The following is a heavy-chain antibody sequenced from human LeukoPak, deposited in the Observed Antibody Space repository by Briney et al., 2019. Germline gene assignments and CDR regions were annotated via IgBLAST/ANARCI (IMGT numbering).Heavy chain of an antibody. V-gene: IGHV4-4*07. Sequence: SETLSLTCTVSGGSISSYYWSWIRQPAGKGLEWIGRIYTSGSTNYNPSLKSRVTMSVDTSKNQFSLKLSSVTAADTAVYYCARVSPLGWFGDRDAFDIWGQGTMVTVSS. CDR3: ARVSPLGWFGDRDAFDI. J-gene: IGHJ3*02. CDR1: GGSISSYY. CDR2: IYTSGST. D-gene: IGHD3-10*01.